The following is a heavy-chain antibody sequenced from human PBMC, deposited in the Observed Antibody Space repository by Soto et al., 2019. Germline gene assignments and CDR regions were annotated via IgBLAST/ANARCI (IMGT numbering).Heavy chain of an antibody. CDR3: ARDGRHYYGSNDY. J-gene: IGHJ4*02. Sequence: QIQLVESGGGLVKPGGSLRLSCAASGFTFSDDYMSWIRQAPGKGLEWVSYISSSSSYTNYADSVKGRFTISRDNAKNSLYLQINSLRAEDTAVYYCARDGRHYYGSNDYWGQRTLVTVSS. V-gene: IGHV3-11*06. D-gene: IGHD3-10*01. CDR2: ISSSSSYT. CDR1: GFTFSDDY.